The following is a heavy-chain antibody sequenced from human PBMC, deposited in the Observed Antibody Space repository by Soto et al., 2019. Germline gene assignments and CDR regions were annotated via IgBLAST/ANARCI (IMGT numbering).Heavy chain of an antibody. CDR1: GGSISSYY. D-gene: IGHD6-19*01. CDR2: IYYSGST. V-gene: IGHV4-59*08. J-gene: IGHJ4*02. CDR3: ARQVVDGTVAGAGSFDY. Sequence: SETLSLTCTVSGGSISSYYWSWIRQPPGKGLEWIGYIYYSGSTNYNPSLKSRVTISVDTSKNQFSLKLSSVTAADTALYYCARQVVDGTVAGAGSFDYWGQGTLVTVSS.